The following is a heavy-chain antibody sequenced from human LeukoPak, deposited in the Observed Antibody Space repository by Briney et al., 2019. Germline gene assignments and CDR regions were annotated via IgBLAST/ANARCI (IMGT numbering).Heavy chain of an antibody. D-gene: IGHD2-15*01. CDR3: AKLPGGSYDPFDY. V-gene: IGHV1-2*02. CDR1: GYTFTSYY. Sequence: ASVKVSCKASGYTFTSYYMHWVRQAPGQGLEWMGWINPNSGGTNYAQKFQGRVTMTRDTSISTAYMELSRLRSDDTAVYYCAKLPGGSYDPFDYWGQGTLVTVSS. CDR2: INPNSGGT. J-gene: IGHJ4*02.